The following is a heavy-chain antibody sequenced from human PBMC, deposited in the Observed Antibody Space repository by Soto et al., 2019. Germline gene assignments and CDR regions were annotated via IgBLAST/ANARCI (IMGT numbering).Heavy chain of an antibody. CDR1: GFTFSSYA. CDR2: ISYDGSNK. V-gene: IGHV3-30-3*01. D-gene: IGHD6-6*01. CDR3: ARERASSSSYSIFGY. Sequence: QVQLVESGGGVVQPGRSLRLSCAASGFTFSSYAMHWVRQAPGKGLEWVAVISYDGSNKYYADSVKGRFTISRDNSKNALYLQMNSLRAEDTAVYYCARERASSSSYSIFGYWGQGTLVTVSS. J-gene: IGHJ4*02.